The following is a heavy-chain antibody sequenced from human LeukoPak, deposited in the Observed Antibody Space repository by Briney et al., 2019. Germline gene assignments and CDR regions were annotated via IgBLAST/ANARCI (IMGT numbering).Heavy chain of an antibody. CDR2: IGYTGTDT. Sequence: PGGSLRLSCAASGFTFSSFGMHWVRPAPGEGLEWVAYIGYTGTDTYYADSVKGRFTISRDNSKNTVHLQVNSLRAADTALYSCARDLTERKYYIAYWGQGTLVTVSS. D-gene: IGHD2-8*02. CDR3: ARDLTERKYYIAY. V-gene: IGHV3-30*02. J-gene: IGHJ4*02. CDR1: GFTFSSFG.